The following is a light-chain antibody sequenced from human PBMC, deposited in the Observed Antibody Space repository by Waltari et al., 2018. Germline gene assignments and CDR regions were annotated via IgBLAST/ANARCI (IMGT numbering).Light chain of an antibody. J-gene: IGLJ1*01. V-gene: IGLV3-21*02. CDR3: QVWDSSSDCYV. Sequence: SYVLTQPPSVSVAPGQTARITCGGNQLGSKSVHLYQQKAGQAPVVVVYDDSDRPSGIPERFAGSNSGNTATLTISRVEAGDEATYYCQVWDSSSDCYVFGTGTEVTVL. CDR1: QLGSKS. CDR2: DDS.